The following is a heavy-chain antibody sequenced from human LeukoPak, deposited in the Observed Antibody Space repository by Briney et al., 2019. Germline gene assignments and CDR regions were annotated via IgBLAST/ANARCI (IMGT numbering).Heavy chain of an antibody. Sequence: GGSLRLSCAASGFTFSSYAMSWVRQAPGKGLEWVSAISGSGGSTYYADSVKGRFTISRDNSKNTQYLQMNSLRAEDTAVYYCAKDPSWSGYFDYWGQGTLVTVSS. V-gene: IGHV3-23*01. D-gene: IGHD6-13*01. J-gene: IGHJ4*02. CDR1: GFTFSSYA. CDR3: AKDPSWSGYFDY. CDR2: ISGSGGST.